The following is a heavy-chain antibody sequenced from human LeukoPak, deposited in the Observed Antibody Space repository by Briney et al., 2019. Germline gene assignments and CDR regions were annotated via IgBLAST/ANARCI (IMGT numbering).Heavy chain of an antibody. Sequence: GGSLRLSCAASGFTFSSYAMSWVRQAPGKGLEWVSAISGSGGSTYYADSVKGRFTISRDNSKNTQYLQMNSLRAEDTAVYYCAKDPSWSGYFDYWGQGTLVTVSS. V-gene: IGHV3-23*01. D-gene: IGHD6-13*01. J-gene: IGHJ4*02. CDR1: GFTFSSYA. CDR3: AKDPSWSGYFDY. CDR2: ISGSGGST.